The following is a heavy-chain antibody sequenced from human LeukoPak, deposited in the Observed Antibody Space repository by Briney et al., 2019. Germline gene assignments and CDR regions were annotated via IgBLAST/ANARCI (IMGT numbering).Heavy chain of an antibody. CDR3: ARYYDSGAYYEDY. CDR2: ISAYNGNT. J-gene: IGHJ4*02. D-gene: IGHD3-22*01. Sequence: ASVKVSCKASGYTFTNYGINWVRQAPGQGLEWMGWISAYNGNTKYAQKLQGRVTMTTDTSTSTAYMEVRNLTSDDTAVYYCARYYDSGAYYEDYWGQGTLVTVSS. V-gene: IGHV1-18*01. CDR1: GYTFTNYG.